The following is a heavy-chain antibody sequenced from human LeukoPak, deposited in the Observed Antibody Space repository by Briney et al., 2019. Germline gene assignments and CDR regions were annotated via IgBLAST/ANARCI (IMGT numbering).Heavy chain of an antibody. CDR1: GGFISSGSDY. J-gene: IGHJ6*02. V-gene: IGHV4-39*01. D-gene: IGHD6-19*01. CDR3: ARQGYSSGWYRSLRYDYYYGMDV. CDR2: IYYSRST. Sequence: SSETLSLTCTVSGGFISSGSDYWGWIRQPPGKGLEWIGSIYYSRSTYYNPSLKSRVTISVDTSKNQFSLKLSSVTAADTAVYYCARQGYSSGWYRSLRYDYYYGMDVLGQGTTVTVSS.